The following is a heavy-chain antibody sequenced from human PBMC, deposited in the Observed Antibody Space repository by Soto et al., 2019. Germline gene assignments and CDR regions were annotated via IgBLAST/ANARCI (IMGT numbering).Heavy chain of an antibody. CDR1: GGSISSYY. CDR3: ARFTTGESTLQDAFDI. D-gene: IGHD3-16*01. CDR2: IYYSGST. V-gene: IGHV4-59*01. J-gene: IGHJ3*02. Sequence: SETLSLTCTVSGGSISSYYWSWIRQPPGKGLEWIGYIYYSGSTNYNPSLKSRVTISVDTSKNQFSLKLSSVTAADTAVYYCARFTTGESTLQDAFDIWGQGTIVTVS.